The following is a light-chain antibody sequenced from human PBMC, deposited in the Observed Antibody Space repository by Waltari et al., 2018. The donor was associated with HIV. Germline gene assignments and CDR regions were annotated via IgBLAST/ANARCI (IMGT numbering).Light chain of an antibody. J-gene: IGKJ5*01. CDR1: QGISSY. CDR2: AAS. CDR3: QQLNSYPIT. V-gene: IGKV1-9*01. Sequence: DIQLTQSPSFLSASVGDRVTITCRASQGISSYLAWFQQKPGKAPKLLISAASTLQSGVPSRFSGSGSGTDFTLTISSLQPEDFATYYCQQLNSYPITFGQGTRLEIK.